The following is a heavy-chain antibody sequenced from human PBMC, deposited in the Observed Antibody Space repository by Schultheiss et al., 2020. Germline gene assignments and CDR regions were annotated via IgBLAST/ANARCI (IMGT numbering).Heavy chain of an antibody. CDR3: ARDSLGASMVRGVIEMDV. CDR2: ISGSSSTT. CDR1: GFTFSSYS. Sequence: GGSLRLSCAASGFTFSSYSMNWVRQAPGKGLEWVSYISGSSSTTYYVDSVKGRFTISRDNAKNSLYLQMNSLRAEDTAVYYCARDSLGASMVRGVIEMDVWGQGTTVTVSS. V-gene: IGHV3-48*01. J-gene: IGHJ6*02. D-gene: IGHD3-10*01.